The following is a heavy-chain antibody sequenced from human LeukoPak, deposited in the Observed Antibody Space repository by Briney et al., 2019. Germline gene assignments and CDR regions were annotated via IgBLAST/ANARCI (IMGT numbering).Heavy chain of an antibody. Sequence: ASVKVSCKTSGYTFTSYDINWVRQATGQGLEWMGWMNPNSGNTGYAQKFQGRVTITRNTSISTAYMELSSLRSEDTAVYYCARGAEYSSSWYGYWGQGTLVTVSS. CDR2: MNPNSGNT. J-gene: IGHJ4*02. D-gene: IGHD6-13*01. CDR1: GYTFTSYD. CDR3: ARGAEYSSSWYGY. V-gene: IGHV1-8*03.